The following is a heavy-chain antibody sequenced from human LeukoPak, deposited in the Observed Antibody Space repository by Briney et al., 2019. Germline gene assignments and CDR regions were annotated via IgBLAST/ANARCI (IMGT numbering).Heavy chain of an antibody. CDR1: GGSFSGYY. V-gene: IGHV4-34*01. Sequence: SETLSLTCAVYGGSFSGYYWSWIRQPPGKGLEWIGEINHSGSTNYNPSLKSRVTISVDTSKNQFSLKLSSVTASDTAVYYCARTYHRFYYYYMDVWGKGTTVTISS. J-gene: IGHJ6*03. CDR3: ARTYHRFYYYYMDV. CDR2: INHSGST. D-gene: IGHD2-2*01.